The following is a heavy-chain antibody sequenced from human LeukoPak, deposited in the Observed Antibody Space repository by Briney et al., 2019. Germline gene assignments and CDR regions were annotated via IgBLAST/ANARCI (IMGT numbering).Heavy chain of an antibody. J-gene: IGHJ4*02. Sequence: GGSLRLSCAASGFTFSDYYMSWIRQAPGKGLEWGSYISSSGSTIYYADAVKGRFTISRDNAKNSLYLQMNSLRAEDTAVYYCARGATSVTGSIYYFDYWGQGTLVSVSS. V-gene: IGHV3-11*01. D-gene: IGHD3-9*01. CDR3: ARGATSVTGSIYYFDY. CDR2: ISSSGSTI. CDR1: GFTFSDYY.